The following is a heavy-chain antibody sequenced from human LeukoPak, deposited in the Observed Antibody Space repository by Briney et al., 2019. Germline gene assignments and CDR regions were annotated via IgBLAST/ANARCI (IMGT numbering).Heavy chain of an antibody. J-gene: IGHJ3*02. D-gene: IGHD6-6*01. CDR3: ARGIAARLGYAFDI. CDR1: GFTVSSNY. CDR2: IYSGGST. V-gene: IGHV3-53*01. Sequence: PGGSLRLSCAASGFTVSSNYMSWVRQAPGKGLEWVSVIYSGGSTYYADSVKGRFTISRDNSKNTLYLQMNSLRAEDMAVYYCARGIAARLGYAFDIWGQGTMVTVSS.